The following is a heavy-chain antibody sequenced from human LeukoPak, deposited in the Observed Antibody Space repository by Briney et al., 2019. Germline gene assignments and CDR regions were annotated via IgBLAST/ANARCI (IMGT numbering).Heavy chain of an antibody. CDR3: AKAEATIGGAFDI. V-gene: IGHV3-23*01. J-gene: IGHJ3*02. CDR2: ISGTGDTT. D-gene: IGHD3-3*01. CDR1: GFIFKNYA. Sequence: GGSLRLSCAASGFIFKNYAMSWVRQAPGKGLEWVSIISGTGDTTRYGDSVRGRFTTSRDNPRNTLYLQMNSLRVNDTAVYYCAKAEATIGGAFDIWGQGTMVTVSS.